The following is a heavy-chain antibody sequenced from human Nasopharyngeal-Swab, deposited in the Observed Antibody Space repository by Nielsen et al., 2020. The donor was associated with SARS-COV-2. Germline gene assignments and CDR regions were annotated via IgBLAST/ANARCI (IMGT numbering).Heavy chain of an antibody. CDR2: IYTSGST. Sequence: SEILSLTCTVSGGSISSGSYYWSWIRQPAGKGLEWIGRIYTSGSTNYNPSLKSRVTISVDTSKNQFSLKLSSVTAADTAVYYCARGGGGITIFGVVIIGAFDIWGQGTMVTVSS. V-gene: IGHV4-61*02. D-gene: IGHD3-3*01. J-gene: IGHJ3*02. CDR3: ARGGGGITIFGVVIIGAFDI. CDR1: GGSISSGSYY.